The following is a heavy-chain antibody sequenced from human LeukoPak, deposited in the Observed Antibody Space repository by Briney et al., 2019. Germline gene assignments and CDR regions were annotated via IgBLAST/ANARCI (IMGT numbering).Heavy chain of an antibody. D-gene: IGHD3-10*01. CDR2: ISGSGNTM. V-gene: IGHV3-11*04. CDR3: ARVHWPYWYFDL. Sequence: GGSLRLSCAASGFTFSDYYMSWVRQAPGKGLEWISYISGSGNTMYYADSVKGRFTISRDNAKKSLYLQMNGLRAEDTAVYYCARVHWPYWYFDLWGRGTLVTVSS. J-gene: IGHJ2*01. CDR1: GFTFSDYY.